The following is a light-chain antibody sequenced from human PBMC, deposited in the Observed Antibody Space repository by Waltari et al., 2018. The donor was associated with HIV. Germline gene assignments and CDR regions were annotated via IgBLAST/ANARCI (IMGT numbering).Light chain of an antibody. Sequence: QSLLTQPPSVSATPAQRITISCTGNKSNIGAGPDVPWYRQLPGTAPRLLIFANSNRPSWVPDRISGSKSTASASLAITGLQAEDEGYYYCQSSDIRLHGLWVFGGGTKVTVL. J-gene: IGLJ3*02. V-gene: IGLV1-40*01. CDR1: KSNIGAGPD. CDR3: QSSDIRLHGLWV. CDR2: ANS.